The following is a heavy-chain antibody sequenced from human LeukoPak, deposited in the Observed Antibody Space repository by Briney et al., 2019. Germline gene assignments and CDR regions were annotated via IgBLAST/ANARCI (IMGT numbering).Heavy chain of an antibody. CDR2: ISGYNDNT. CDR1: RYTFTNYG. V-gene: IGHV1-18*01. Sequence: ASVKVSCKASRYTFTNYGISWVRQAPGQGLESMGWISGYNDNTKYAQKLQGRVTMTTDTSMSTAYMELRSLRSDDTAVYYCAINYYDNSGYYYFDFWGQGTLVTVSS. D-gene: IGHD3-22*01. CDR3: AINYYDNSGYYYFDF. J-gene: IGHJ4*02.